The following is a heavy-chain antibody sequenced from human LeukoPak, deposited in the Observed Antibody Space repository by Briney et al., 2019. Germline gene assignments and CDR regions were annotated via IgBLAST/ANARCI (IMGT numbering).Heavy chain of an antibody. J-gene: IGHJ4*02. CDR3: ARGWGPYRPQNY. V-gene: IGHV3-7*01. CDR2: IKQDGSKK. D-gene: IGHD3-16*01. Sequence: PGGSLRLSCAASGFTFSSYWMNWVRQAPGKGLEWVANIKQDGSKKSYVDSVKGRFTISRDNAKNSLYLQMNSLRVEDTAIYYCARGWGPYRPQNYWGQGTLVTVSS. CDR1: GFTFSSYW.